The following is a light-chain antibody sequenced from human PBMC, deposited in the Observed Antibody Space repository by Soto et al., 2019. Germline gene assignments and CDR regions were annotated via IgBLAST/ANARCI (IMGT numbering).Light chain of an antibody. CDR1: NIGSKS. J-gene: IGLJ2*01. CDR3: QVWDSSSDHVV. V-gene: IGLV3-21*02. Sequence: SYELTQPPSVSVAPGQTARITCGGNNIGSKSVHWYQQKPGQAPVLVAYDDSDRPSGIPERFSGSNSGNTATLTISRVEDGYEADYYCQVWDSSSDHVVFGGGTKLTVL. CDR2: DDS.